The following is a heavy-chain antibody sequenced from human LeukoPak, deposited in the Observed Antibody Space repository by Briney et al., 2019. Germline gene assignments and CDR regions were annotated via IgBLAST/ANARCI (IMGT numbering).Heavy chain of an antibody. CDR2: IYYTGST. CDR3: ARDSGSGTYY. CDR1: SGSISSYY. V-gene: IGHV4-59*01. Sequence: PSETLSLTCTVSSGSISSYYWSWIRQPPGKGLEWIGHIYYTGSTNYNPSLKSRVTISIDTSKNQFSLQLSSVTAADTAVYFCARDSGSGTYYWGQGTLVTVSS. D-gene: IGHD6-19*01. J-gene: IGHJ4*02.